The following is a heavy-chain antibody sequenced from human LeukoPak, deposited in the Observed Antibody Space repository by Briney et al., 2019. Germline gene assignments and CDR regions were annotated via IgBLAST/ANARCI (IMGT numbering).Heavy chain of an antibody. CDR2: ISGSGGST. J-gene: IGHJ4*02. CDR1: GFTFSSYA. V-gene: IGHV3-23*01. D-gene: IGHD5-12*01. Sequence: GGYLRLSCAVSGFTFSSYAMNWVRQAPGKGLEWVSTISGSGGSTYYADSVKGRFTITRDNSKNTLYLQMNSLRAEDTAVYYCAKHRGYDGPNFDYWGQGTLVTVSS. CDR3: AKHRGYDGPNFDY.